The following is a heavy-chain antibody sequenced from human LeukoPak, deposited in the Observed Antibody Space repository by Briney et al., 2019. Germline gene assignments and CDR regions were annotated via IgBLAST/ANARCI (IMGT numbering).Heavy chain of an antibody. CDR2: ISYDGSNK. D-gene: IGHD5-18*01. CDR3: ARDDEKGYTAMVNVVGY. Sequence: AGGSLRLSCAASEFTFSSYSMNWVRQAPGKGLEWVAVISYDGSNKYYADFVEGRFTISRDNSKNTLYLRMNSLRAEDTAVYYCARDDEKGYTAMVNVVGYWGQGTLVTVSS. J-gene: IGHJ4*02. CDR1: EFTFSSYS. V-gene: IGHV3-30*03.